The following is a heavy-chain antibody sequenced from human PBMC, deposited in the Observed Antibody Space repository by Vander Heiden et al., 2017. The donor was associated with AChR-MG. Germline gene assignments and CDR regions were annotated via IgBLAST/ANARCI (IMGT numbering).Heavy chain of an antibody. J-gene: IGHJ4*02. Sequence: QVQLVQSGAEVKKPGASVKVSCKASGYTFTSYDTNWVRQATGQGLEWMGWMNPNSGNTGYAQKFQGRVTMTRNTSISTAYMELSSLRSEDTAVYYCARGRIAAAGRGFDYWGQGTLVTVSS. CDR2: MNPNSGNT. V-gene: IGHV1-8*01. CDR1: GYTFTSYD. D-gene: IGHD6-13*01. CDR3: ARGRIAAAGRGFDY.